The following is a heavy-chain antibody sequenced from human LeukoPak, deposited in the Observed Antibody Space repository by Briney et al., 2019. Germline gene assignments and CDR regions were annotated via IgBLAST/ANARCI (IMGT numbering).Heavy chain of an antibody. CDR1: GYTFTGYY. D-gene: IGHD3-16*01. J-gene: IGHJ6*02. CDR3: ARDSRFYYYYGMDV. Sequence: ATVKVSCKASGYTFTGYYMHWVRQAPGQGLEWMGRINPNSGGTNYAQKFQGRVTMTRDTSISTAYMELSRLRSDDTAVYYCARDSRFYYYYGMDVWGQGATVTVSS. CDR2: INPNSGGT. V-gene: IGHV1-2*06.